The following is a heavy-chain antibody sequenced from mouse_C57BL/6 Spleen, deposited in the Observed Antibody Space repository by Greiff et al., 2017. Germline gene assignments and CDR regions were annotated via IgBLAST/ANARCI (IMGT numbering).Heavy chain of an antibody. V-gene: IGHV1-50*01. CDR3: ARSLYYYGSLYFDY. J-gene: IGHJ2*01. CDR1: GYTFTSYW. Sequence: QVQLQQSGAELVKPGASVKLSCKASGYTFTSYWMQWVKQRPGQGLEWIGEIDPSDSYTNYNQKFKGKATLTVDTSSSTAYMQLSSLTSEDSAVYYCARSLYYYGSLYFDYWGQGTTLTVSS. CDR2: IDPSDSYT. D-gene: IGHD1-1*01.